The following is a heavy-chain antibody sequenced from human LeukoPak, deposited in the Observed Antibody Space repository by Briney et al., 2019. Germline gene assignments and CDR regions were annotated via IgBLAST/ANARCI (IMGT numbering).Heavy chain of an antibody. CDR2: IYSGGST. J-gene: IGHJ4*02. D-gene: IGHD5-18*01. CDR1: GFTVSSNY. V-gene: IGHV3-53*01. CDR3: ARALPGYIYAE. Sequence: GGSLRLSCAASGFTVSSNYMSWVRQAPGKGLEWVSVIYSGGSTYYADSVKGRFTISRDNSKNTLYLQMNSLRAEDTAVYYCARALPGYIYAEWGQGTLVTVSS.